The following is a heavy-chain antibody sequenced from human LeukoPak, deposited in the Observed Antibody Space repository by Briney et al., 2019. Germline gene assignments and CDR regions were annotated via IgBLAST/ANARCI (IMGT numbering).Heavy chain of an antibody. CDR3: ARRGAYCGGDCPNYFDY. CDR2: IYPGDSDT. J-gene: IGHJ4*02. V-gene: IGHV5-51*01. CDR1: GYSFTSYW. D-gene: IGHD2-21*02. Sequence: GESLKISCEGSGYSFTSYWIGWVRQMPGKGLEWMGIIYPGDSDTRYSPSFQGQVTISADKSISTAYLQWSSLKASDTAMYYCARRGAYCGGDCPNYFDYWGQGTLVTVSS.